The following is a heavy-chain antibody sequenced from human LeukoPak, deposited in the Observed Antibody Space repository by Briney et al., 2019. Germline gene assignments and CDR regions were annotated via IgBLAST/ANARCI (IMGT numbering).Heavy chain of an antibody. CDR3: ARAYRQSHDY. CDR1: GGSISSSSYY. V-gene: IGHV4-61*01. J-gene: IGHJ4*02. D-gene: IGHD2-21*01. Sequence: PSETLSLTCTVSGGSISSSSYYWSWIRQPPGKGLEWIGYIYDSGSSNYNPSLKSRVTISVDTSKNQFSLKLSSVTAADTAVYYCARAYRQSHDYWGQGTLVTVSP. CDR2: IYDSGSS.